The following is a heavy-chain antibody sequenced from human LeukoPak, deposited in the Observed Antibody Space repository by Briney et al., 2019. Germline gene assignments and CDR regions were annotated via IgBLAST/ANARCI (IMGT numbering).Heavy chain of an antibody. D-gene: IGHD4-17*01. J-gene: IGHJ4*02. CDR1: GFTFSSYG. V-gene: IGHV3-30*18. CDR2: ISYDGSNN. CDR3: AKDLGHPTVSLDY. Sequence: GRSLRLSCAASGFTFSSYGMHWVRQAPGKGLEWVAVISYDGSNNYYADSVKGRFTISRDNSKNTLYLQMNSLRAEDTAVYYCAKDLGHPTVSLDYWGQGTLVTVSS.